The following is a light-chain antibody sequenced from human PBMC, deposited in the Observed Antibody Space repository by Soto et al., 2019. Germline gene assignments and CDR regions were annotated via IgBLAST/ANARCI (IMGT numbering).Light chain of an antibody. Sequence: QSALTQPPSASGSPGQSVTISCTGTSSDVGAYNYVSWNQQHPGKAPKLMISEVNKRPSGVPDRFSGSKSGNTASLTVSGLQPEDEADYYCSSYGGPNNSNYVFGTGTKLTVL. CDR3: SSYGGPNNSNYV. CDR2: EVN. V-gene: IGLV2-8*01. CDR1: SSDVGAYNY. J-gene: IGLJ1*01.